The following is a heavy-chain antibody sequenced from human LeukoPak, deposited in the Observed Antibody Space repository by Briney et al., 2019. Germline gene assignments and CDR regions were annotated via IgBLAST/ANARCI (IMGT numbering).Heavy chain of an antibody. CDR1: GYSISSGYY. J-gene: IGHJ4*02. D-gene: IGHD3-22*01. Sequence: SETLSLTCTVSGYSISSGYYWGWIRQPPGKGLEWIGSIYYSGSTYYNPSLKSRVTISVDTSKNQFSLKLSSVTAADTAVYYCASEKDTHYYDSSGFSYWGQGTLVTVSS. CDR3: ASEKDTHYYDSSGFSY. CDR2: IYYSGST. V-gene: IGHV4-38-2*02.